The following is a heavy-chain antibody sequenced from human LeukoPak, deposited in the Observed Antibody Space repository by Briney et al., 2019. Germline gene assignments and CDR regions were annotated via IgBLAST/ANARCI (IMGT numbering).Heavy chain of an antibody. CDR1: GGSIRSSSYY. Sequence: PSETLSLTCTVSGGSIRSSSYYWGWIRQPPGKGLEWIGEIYHSGSINYNPSLKSRVTISVDKSKNQFSLKLSSVTAADTAVYYCARGGGVIGYFDYWGQGTLVTVSS. V-gene: IGHV4-39*07. CDR3: ARGGGVIGYFDY. CDR2: IYHSGSI. J-gene: IGHJ4*02. D-gene: IGHD3-16*02.